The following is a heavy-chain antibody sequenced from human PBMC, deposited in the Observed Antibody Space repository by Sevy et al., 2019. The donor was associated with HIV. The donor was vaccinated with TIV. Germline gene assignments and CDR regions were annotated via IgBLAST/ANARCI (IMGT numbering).Heavy chain of an antibody. CDR1: GFSFTSYE. J-gene: IGHJ6*02. D-gene: IGHD1-1*01. V-gene: IGHV3-48*03. CDR3: ARTGIGISVLTGAMDV. Sequence: GGSLRLSCAASGFSFTSYEINWVRQAPGKGLEWVSYISSPGTTIYYADSVKGRFTISRDNAKNSLFLQMNSLRADDTAVYYCARTGIGISVLTGAMDVWGQGTTVTVSS. CDR2: ISSPGTTI.